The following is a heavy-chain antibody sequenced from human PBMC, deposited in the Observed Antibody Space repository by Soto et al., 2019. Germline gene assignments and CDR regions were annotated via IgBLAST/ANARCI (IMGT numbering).Heavy chain of an antibody. CDR2: ISYGGGTT. CDR3: AKNPGYYYDSTGYHFDY. Sequence: GGSLRLSCAASEFTFSNYAMSWVRQAPGKGLEWVSAISYGGGTTYYADSVKGRFTISRDNSKNTLYLQMNSLRAEDTAVYYFAKNPGYYYDSTGYHFDYWGQGTLVTVSS. J-gene: IGHJ4*02. V-gene: IGHV3-23*01. CDR1: EFTFSNYA. D-gene: IGHD3-22*01.